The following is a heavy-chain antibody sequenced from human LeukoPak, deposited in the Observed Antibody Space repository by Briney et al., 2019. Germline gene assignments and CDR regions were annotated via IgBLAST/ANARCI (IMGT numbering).Heavy chain of an antibody. CDR3: ARANDFWSGYYPDY. D-gene: IGHD3-3*01. V-gene: IGHV7-4-1*02. CDR1: GYTFTGYY. J-gene: IGHJ4*02. CDR2: INTNTGNP. Sequence: GASVKVSCKASGYTFTGYYMHWVRQAPGQGLEWMGWINTNTGNPTYAQGFTGRFVFSLDTSVSTAYLQISSLKAEDTAVYYCARANDFWSGYYPDYWGQGSLVTVSS.